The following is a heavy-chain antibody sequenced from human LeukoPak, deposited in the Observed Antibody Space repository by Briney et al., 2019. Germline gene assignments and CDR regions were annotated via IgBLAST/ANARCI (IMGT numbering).Heavy chain of an antibody. CDR1: EFTFYNYA. D-gene: IGHD3-22*01. V-gene: IGHV3-23*01. CDR3: AKDRVPTVYYTFDV. Sequence: GGSLRPSCEASEFTFYNYAMSWVRQAPGKGLQWVSGISGSGGGTYYADSVKGRFTISRDNSKNTLYLHMNSLRAEDTAVYYCAKDRVPTVYYTFDVWGQGTVVTVSS. J-gene: IGHJ3*01. CDR2: ISGSGGGT.